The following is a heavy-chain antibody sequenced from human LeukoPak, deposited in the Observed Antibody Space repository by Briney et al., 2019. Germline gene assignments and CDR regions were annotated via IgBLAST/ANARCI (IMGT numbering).Heavy chain of an antibody. J-gene: IGHJ4*02. CDR1: GGSISSSSYY. CDR2: IYYSGST. D-gene: IGHD3-22*01. Sequence: KPSETLSLTCTVSGGSISSSSYYWGWIRQPPGKGLEWIGSIYYSGSTYYNPSLKSRVTISVDTSKNQFSLKLSSVTAADTAVYYCARHGYRGSGYYYHFDHWGQGTLVTVSS. CDR3: ARHGYRGSGYYYHFDH. V-gene: IGHV4-39*01.